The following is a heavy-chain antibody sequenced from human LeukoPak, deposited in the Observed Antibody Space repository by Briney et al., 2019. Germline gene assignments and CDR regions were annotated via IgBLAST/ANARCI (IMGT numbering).Heavy chain of an antibody. V-gene: IGHV4-31*03. CDR2: IYYSGST. D-gene: IGHD5-18*01. CDR1: GGSISSGGYY. Sequence: SETLSLTCTVSGGSISSGGYYWSWIRQHPGKGLEWIGYIYYSGSTYYNPSLKSRVTISVDTSKNQFSLKLGSVTAADTTVYYCAREDTAMGYFDYWGQGTLVTVSS. J-gene: IGHJ4*02. CDR3: AREDTAMGYFDY.